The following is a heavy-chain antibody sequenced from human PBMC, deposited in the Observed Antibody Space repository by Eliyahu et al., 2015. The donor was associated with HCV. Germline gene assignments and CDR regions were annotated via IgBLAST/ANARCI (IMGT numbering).Heavy chain of an antibody. V-gene: IGHV3-15*01. CDR2: IKSKTDGGTT. CDR1: GFTFSNAW. Sequence: EVQLVESGGGLVKPGGSLRLSCXASGFTFSNAWXXWVRQAPGXGXGWVGRIKSKTDGGTTDYAAPVKGRFTISRDDSKNTLYLQMNSLKTEDTAVYYCTTDLLMMLAKTELERHVTLRGYSGLVDYWGQGTLVTVSS. J-gene: IGHJ4*02. CDR3: TTDLLMMLAKTELERHVTLRGYSGLVDY. D-gene: IGHD1-1*01.